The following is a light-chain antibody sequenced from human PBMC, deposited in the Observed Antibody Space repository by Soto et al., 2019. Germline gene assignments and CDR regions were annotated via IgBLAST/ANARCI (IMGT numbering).Light chain of an antibody. CDR2: DVT. CDR3: SSYTSSSTEV. V-gene: IGLV2-14*01. Sequence: QSVLTQPASVSASPGQSITISCTGTSSDVGGYNSVSWYQQQPGKAPKLMIYDVTYRPSGVSDRFSGSKSDNTASLTISGLRAEDEADYYCSSYTSSSTEVFGTGTKLTVL. CDR1: SSDVGGYNS. J-gene: IGLJ1*01.